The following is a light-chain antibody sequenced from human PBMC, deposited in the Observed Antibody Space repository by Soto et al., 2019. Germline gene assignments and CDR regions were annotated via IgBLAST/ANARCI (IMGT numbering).Light chain of an antibody. J-gene: IGKJ1*01. CDR1: QTISFS. CDR2: YAS. Sequence: DIQMTQSPSTLSASVGDRVTITCRASQTISFSLAWYQQKPGKAPKLLIYYASTVQSGVPSRFSGSESGTEFILTISGLQPDDFATYYCQQYHGYSLTFGQGTKVEI. CDR3: QQYHGYSLT. V-gene: IGKV1-5*01.